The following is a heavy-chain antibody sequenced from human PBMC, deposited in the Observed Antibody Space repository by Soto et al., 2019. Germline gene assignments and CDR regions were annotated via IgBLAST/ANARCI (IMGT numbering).Heavy chain of an antibody. D-gene: IGHD6-13*01. Sequence: PGESLKISCKASGYSFTSYWIGWVRQMPGKGLELMGIIYPGDSDTRYSPSFQGQVTISADKSISTAYLQWSSLKASDTAMYYCARTAAAGKYYYGMDVWGQGTTVTVSS. CDR3: ARTAAAGKYYYGMDV. CDR2: IYPGDSDT. CDR1: GYSFTSYW. V-gene: IGHV5-51*01. J-gene: IGHJ6*02.